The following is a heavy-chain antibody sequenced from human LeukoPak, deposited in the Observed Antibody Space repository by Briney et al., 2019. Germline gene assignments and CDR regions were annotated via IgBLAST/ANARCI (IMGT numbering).Heavy chain of an antibody. CDR2: INHSGST. Sequence: TSETLSLTCAVYGGSFSGYYWSWIRQPPGKGLEWIGEINHSGSTNYNPSLKSRVTISVDTSKNQFSLKLSSVTAADTAVYYCARVPRGYYDSSGYYYYFDYWGQGTLVTVSS. V-gene: IGHV4-34*01. D-gene: IGHD3-22*01. CDR3: ARVPRGYYDSSGYYYYFDY. CDR1: GGSFSGYY. J-gene: IGHJ4*02.